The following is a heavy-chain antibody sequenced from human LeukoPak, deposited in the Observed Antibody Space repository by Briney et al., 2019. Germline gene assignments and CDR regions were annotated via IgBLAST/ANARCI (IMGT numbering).Heavy chain of an antibody. Sequence: SETLSPTCAVYGGSFSGYYWSWIRQPPGKGLEWIGEINHSGSTNYNPSLKSRVTISVDTSKNQFSLKLSSVTAADTAVYYCARGLRWLQWLPFDYWGQGTLVTVSS. J-gene: IGHJ4*02. D-gene: IGHD5-24*01. CDR3: ARGLRWLQWLPFDY. CDR1: GGSFSGYY. CDR2: INHSGST. V-gene: IGHV4-34*01.